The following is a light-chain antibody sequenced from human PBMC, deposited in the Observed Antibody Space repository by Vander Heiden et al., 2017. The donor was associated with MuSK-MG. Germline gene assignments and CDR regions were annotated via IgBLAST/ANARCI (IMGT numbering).Light chain of an antibody. Sequence: SYVLSQPPSVSVAPGKTATITCGGSNRGKKRVHLYQPTPGPAPNLVICYDSDRPAGIPERFSGSNSGATANLTISRVEAGDEGDYYCQVWDTNSGQGVFGGGTKLTVL. V-gene: IGLV3-21*04. CDR1: NRGKKR. CDR3: QVWDTNSGQGV. CDR2: YDS. J-gene: IGLJ3*02.